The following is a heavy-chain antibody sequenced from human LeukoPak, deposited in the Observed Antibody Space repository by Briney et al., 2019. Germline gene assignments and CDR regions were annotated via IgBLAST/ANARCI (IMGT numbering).Heavy chain of an antibody. V-gene: IGHV3-48*03. D-gene: IGHD2-2*01. J-gene: IGHJ4*02. Sequence: GGSLRLSCAASGFTFSSYEMNWVRQAPGKGLEWVSYISSSGSTIYYADSVKGRFTISRDNAENSLYLQMNSLRAEDTAVYYCARGGCRSTSCYDYWGPGTLVTVSS. CDR1: GFTFSSYE. CDR2: ISSSGSTI. CDR3: ARGGCRSTSCYDY.